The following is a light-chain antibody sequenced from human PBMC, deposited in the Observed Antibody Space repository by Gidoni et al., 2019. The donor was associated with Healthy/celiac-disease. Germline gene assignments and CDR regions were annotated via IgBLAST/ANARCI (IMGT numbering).Light chain of an antibody. CDR3: QSYDSSLSGVV. CDR1: SSNIGAGYA. CDR2: GNS. V-gene: IGLV1-40*01. Sequence: QSVLTQPPSVSGAPGQRVTISCTGSSSNIGAGYAVHWYQQLPGTAPKLLIYGNSNRPSGVPDRFSGSKSGTSASLAITGLQAEDEADYYSQSYDSSLSGVVFGGGTKLTVL. J-gene: IGLJ2*01.